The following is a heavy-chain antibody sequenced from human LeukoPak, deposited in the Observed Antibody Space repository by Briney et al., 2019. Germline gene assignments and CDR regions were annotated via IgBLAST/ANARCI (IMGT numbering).Heavy chain of an antibody. V-gene: IGHV3-74*01. D-gene: IGHD6-13*01. Sequence: PGGSLRLSCAASGFTFSTYWMHWVRQAPGKGLVCVSRINSDGSTTSYADSVKGRFTISRDDAKNTLYLQMSSLRAEDTAVYYCASPIAAAGSINWGQGTLVTVSS. CDR3: ASPIAAAGSIN. CDR1: GFTFSTYW. J-gene: IGHJ4*02. CDR2: INSDGSTT.